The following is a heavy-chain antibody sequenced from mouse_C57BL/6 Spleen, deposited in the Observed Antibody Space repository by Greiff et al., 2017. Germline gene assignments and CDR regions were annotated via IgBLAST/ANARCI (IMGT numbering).Heavy chain of an antibody. V-gene: IGHV1-64*01. CDR1: GYTFTSYW. D-gene: IGHD1-1*01. Sequence: QVQLQQPGAELVKPGASVKLSCKASGYTFTSYWMHWVKQRPGQGLEWIGMIHPSSGSTNYNEKFKSKATLTVDKSSSTAYMQLSSLTSEDSAVYYCARTGGSQYFGGWGTGTTVTVS. CDR2: IHPSSGST. J-gene: IGHJ1*03. CDR3: ARTGGSQYFGG.